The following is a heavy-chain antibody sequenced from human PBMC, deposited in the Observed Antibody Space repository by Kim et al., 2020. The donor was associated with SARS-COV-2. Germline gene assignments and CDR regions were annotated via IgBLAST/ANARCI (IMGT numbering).Heavy chain of an antibody. J-gene: IGHJ4*02. D-gene: IGHD6-13*01. Sequence: GGSLRLSCAASGFTDSSNDMSWLRQAPGKGLEWLSGIYSGNKTYYEDAVKGRFIISTDNSKKTLYFQMSSLRVEDTAVFYCGTNLAAAGVDWGQGTPVT. CDR2: IYSGNKT. CDR3: GTNLAAAGVD. V-gene: IGHV3-66*01. CDR1: GFTDSSND.